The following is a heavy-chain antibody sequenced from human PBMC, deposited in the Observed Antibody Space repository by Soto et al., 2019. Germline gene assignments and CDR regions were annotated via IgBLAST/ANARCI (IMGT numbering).Heavy chain of an antibody. CDR1: GGTFSSYA. V-gene: IGHV1-69*13. Sequence: GASVKVSCKASGGTFSSYAISWVRQAPGQGLEWMGGIIPIFGTANYAQKFQGRVTITADESTSTAYMELSSLRSEDTAVYYCARGDYDPNWFDPWGQGTLVTVSS. D-gene: IGHD3-3*01. CDR3: ARGDYDPNWFDP. J-gene: IGHJ5*02. CDR2: IIPIFGTA.